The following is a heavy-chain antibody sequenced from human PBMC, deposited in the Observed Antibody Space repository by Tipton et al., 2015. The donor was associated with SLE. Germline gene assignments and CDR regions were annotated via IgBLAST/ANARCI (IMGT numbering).Heavy chain of an antibody. V-gene: IGHV4-30-4*08. Sequence: TLSLTCTVSGDSISSGAYYWNWIRQHPGKGLEWIGHIYYSGSTYYNPSLKSRVTISVDTSKNQFSLKLSSVTAADTAVYYCARARWYSSGSAMGDAFDIWGQGTMVTVSS. CDR3: ARARWYSSGSAMGDAFDI. D-gene: IGHD6-19*01. J-gene: IGHJ3*02. CDR2: IYYSGST. CDR1: GDSISSGAYY.